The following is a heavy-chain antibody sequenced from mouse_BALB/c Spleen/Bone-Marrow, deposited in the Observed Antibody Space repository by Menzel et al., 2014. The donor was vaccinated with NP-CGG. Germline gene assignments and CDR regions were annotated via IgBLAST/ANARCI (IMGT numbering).Heavy chain of an antibody. Sequence: QVQLQQSGAGLVKPGASVKMSCKASGYTFTSYNMHWVKQTPGQGLEWIGAIYPGNGDTSYNQKFKGKATLTADKSSSTAYMQLSSLTSEDSAVYYCARDGLLSDYWGQGTTLTVSS. CDR1: GYTFTSYN. CDR2: IYPGNGDT. J-gene: IGHJ2*01. CDR3: ARDGLLSDY. D-gene: IGHD2-3*01. V-gene: IGHV1-12*01.